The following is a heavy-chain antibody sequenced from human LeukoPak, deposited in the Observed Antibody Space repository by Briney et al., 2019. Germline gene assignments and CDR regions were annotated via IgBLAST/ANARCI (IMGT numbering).Heavy chain of an antibody. V-gene: IGHV6-1*01. CDR1: GDSVSTNSAA. CDR3: ARDMLGSGSYFYFYNGMDV. Sequence: SQTLSLTCAISGDSVSTNSAAWNWIRQSPSRGLEWLGRTYYRSKWYNDSAVSVKSRITINPDTSKNQFSLQLNSVTPEDTAVYYCARDMLGSGSYFYFYNGMDVWGQGTTVTVAS. D-gene: IGHD3-10*01. CDR2: TYYRSKWYN. J-gene: IGHJ6*02.